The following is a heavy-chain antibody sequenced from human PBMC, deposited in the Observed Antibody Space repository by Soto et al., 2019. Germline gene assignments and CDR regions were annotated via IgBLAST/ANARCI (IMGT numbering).Heavy chain of an antibody. V-gene: IGHV4-34*01. CDR1: GGSFSGYY. D-gene: IGHD2-15*01. CDR2: INHSGST. J-gene: IGHJ6*03. CDR3: ARGACSGGSCSHAVYYYYYYYMDV. Sequence: SETLSLTCAVYGGSFSGYYWSWIRQPPGKGLEWIGEINHSGSTNYNPSLKSRVTISVDTSKNQFSLKLSSVTAADTAVYYCARGACSGGSCSHAVYYYYYYYMDVWGKGTTVTVSS.